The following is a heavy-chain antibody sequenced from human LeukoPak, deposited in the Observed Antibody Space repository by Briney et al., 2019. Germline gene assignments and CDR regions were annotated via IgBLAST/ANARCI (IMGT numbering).Heavy chain of an antibody. CDR1: GFTFSSYG. V-gene: IGHV3-33*01. CDR2: IWYDGSNK. J-gene: IGHJ6*02. D-gene: IGHD1/OR15-1a*01. Sequence: GGSLRLSCAASGFTFSSYGMHWVRQAPGKGLEWVAVIWYDGSNKYYADSVKGRFTISRDNSKNTLYLQMNSLRAEDTALYYCAREITGTGYYGMDVWGQGTTVTVSS. CDR3: AREITGTGYYGMDV.